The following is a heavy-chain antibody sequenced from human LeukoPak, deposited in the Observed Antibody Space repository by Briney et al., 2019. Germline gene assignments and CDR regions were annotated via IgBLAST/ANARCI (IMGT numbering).Heavy chain of an antibody. CDR3: AKGKRRQTADDAFNI. J-gene: IGHJ3*02. V-gene: IGHV3-23*01. CDR2: ISGSGGST. Sequence: GGSLRLSCAASGFTFSSYAMTWVRQAPGKGLEWVSGISGSGGSTYYADFVKGRFTISRDNSKNTLYLEMDSLRAEDTAVYYCAKGKRRQTADDAFNIWGQGTMVTVSS. CDR1: GFTFSSYA.